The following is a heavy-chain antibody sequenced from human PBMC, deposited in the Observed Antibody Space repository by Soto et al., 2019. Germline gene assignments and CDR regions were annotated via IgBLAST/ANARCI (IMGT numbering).Heavy chain of an antibody. CDR1: GFTFDDYA. CDR2: ISGNSGSI. J-gene: IGHJ3*02. D-gene: IGHD1-1*01. V-gene: IGHV3-9*01. CDR3: AKGRLEKSRSYGLDAFDI. Sequence: EVQLVESGGGLVQPGRSLRLSCAASGFTFDDYAMHWVRQAPGKGLEWVSGISGNSGSIGYADCVKGRFTISRDNAKNSLYLQMNSLRAEDTALYYCAKGRLEKSRSYGLDAFDIWGQGTMVTVSS.